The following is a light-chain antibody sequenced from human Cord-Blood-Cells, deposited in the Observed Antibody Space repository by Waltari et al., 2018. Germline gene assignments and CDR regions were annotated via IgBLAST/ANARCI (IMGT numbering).Light chain of an antibody. CDR1: SGSIASNY. CDR2: EDN. J-gene: IGLJ7*01. Sequence: NFMLTQPHPVSESPGKTVTISCTGSSGSIASNYVQWYQQRPGSAPTTVIYEDNQRPSGVPDRFSGSIDSSSNSASLTISGLKTEDEADYYCQSYDSSNHAVFGGGTQLTVL. CDR3: QSYDSSNHAV. V-gene: IGLV6-57*02.